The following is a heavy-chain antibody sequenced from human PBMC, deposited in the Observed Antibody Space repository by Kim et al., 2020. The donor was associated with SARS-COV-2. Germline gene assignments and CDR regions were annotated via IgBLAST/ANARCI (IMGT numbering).Heavy chain of an antibody. Sequence: ASVKVSCKASGYTFTSYGISWVRQAPGQGLEWMGWISAYNGNTNYAQKLQGRVTMTTDTSTSTAYMELRSLRYDDTAVYYCARDGDIAAAGIYYYYGMDVWGQGTTVTVSS. J-gene: IGHJ6*02. D-gene: IGHD6-13*01. V-gene: IGHV1-18*01. CDR3: ARDGDIAAAGIYYYYGMDV. CDR2: ISAYNGNT. CDR1: GYTFTSYG.